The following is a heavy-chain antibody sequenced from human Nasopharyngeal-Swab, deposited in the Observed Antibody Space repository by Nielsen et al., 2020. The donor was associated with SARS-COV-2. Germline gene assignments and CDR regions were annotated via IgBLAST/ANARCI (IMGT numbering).Heavy chain of an antibody. CDR1: GGSMSSGGYY. D-gene: IGHD5-18*01. V-gene: IGHV4-61*08. CDR3: AREPRGYSYGLGMDYYYMDV. Sequence: SETLSLTCSVSGGSMSSGGYYWSWIRQSPGKGLEWIGYIYYSGSTNYNPSLKSRVTISVDTSKNQFSLKLSSVTAADTAVYYCAREPRGYSYGLGMDYYYMDVWGKGTTVTVSS. J-gene: IGHJ6*03. CDR2: IYYSGST.